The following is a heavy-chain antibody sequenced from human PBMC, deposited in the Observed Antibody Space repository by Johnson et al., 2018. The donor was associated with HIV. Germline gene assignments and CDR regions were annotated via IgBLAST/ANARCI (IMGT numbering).Heavy chain of an antibody. CDR1: GFTFSGSA. D-gene: IGHD1-26*01. J-gene: IGHJ3*02. CDR2: IRSKANSYAT. V-gene: IGHV3-73*01. CDR3: ARELRAGGAFDI. Sequence: VQLVESGGGLVQPGGSLRLSCAASGFTFSGSAMHWVRQASGKGLEWVGRIRSKANSYATAYAASVKGRFTISRDDSKNTAYLQMNSLRAEDTAVYYCARELRAGGAFDIWGQGTMVTVSS.